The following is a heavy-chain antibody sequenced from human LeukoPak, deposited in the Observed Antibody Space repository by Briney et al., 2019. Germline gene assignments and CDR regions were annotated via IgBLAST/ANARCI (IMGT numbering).Heavy chain of an antibody. CDR2: ISYSGST. J-gene: IGHJ6*02. V-gene: IGHV4-39*01. D-gene: IGHD3-10*01. Sequence: SETLSLTCTVSGGSFTNNGYFWGWIRQPPGKGLEWIGSISYSGSTYYNPSLKSRVTISVDTSKNQFSLKLRSVTAADTAVYHCARGIPYYFGMDVWGQGTTVTVSS. CDR1: GGSFTNNGYF. CDR3: ARGIPYYFGMDV.